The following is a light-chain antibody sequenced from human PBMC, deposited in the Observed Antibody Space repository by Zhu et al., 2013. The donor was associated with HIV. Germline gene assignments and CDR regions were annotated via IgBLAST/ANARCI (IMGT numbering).Light chain of an antibody. V-gene: IGKV3-20*01. CDR2: GVS. CDR3: QPYKSAPFT. Sequence: EIVLTQSPGTLSLSPGERATLSCRASQSVSSNYFAWYQQKPGQAPRLLIYGVSSRATGIPDRFSGSGSGTQFTLTISRLEPEDVATYYCQPYKSAPFTFGPGTKVDIK. J-gene: IGKJ3*01. CDR1: QSVSSNY.